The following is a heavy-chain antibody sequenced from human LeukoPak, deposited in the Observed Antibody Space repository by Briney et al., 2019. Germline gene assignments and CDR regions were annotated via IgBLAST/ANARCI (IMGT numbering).Heavy chain of an antibody. V-gene: IGHV3-30*18. CDR1: GFNFNNYG. Sequence: GGSLRLSCAASGFNFNNYGMDWVRQAPGKGLERVAVISYDGTNKYYADSVKGRFTISRDNAKNTLYLQMNSLRAEDTAVYYCAKDKDFWSGYYRGVPYYYGMDVWGQGTTVTVSS. CDR3: AKDKDFWSGYYRGVPYYYGMDV. CDR2: ISYDGTNK. D-gene: IGHD3-3*01. J-gene: IGHJ6*02.